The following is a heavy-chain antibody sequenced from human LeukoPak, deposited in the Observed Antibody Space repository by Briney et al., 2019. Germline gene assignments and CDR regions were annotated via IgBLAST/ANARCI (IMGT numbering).Heavy chain of an antibody. CDR1: GFTFSHFW. Sequence: GGSLRLSCAASGFTFSHFWMTWVPQAPGKGLEWVAQLNQDGSEEYYMDSVKARFTISRDNAKNSVFLQMNSQRAEDTAAYYCVRDGGVSGYDLLDYWGQGTLVTVSA. D-gene: IGHD5-12*01. CDR3: VRDGGVSGYDLLDY. J-gene: IGHJ4*02. V-gene: IGHV3-7*01. CDR2: LNQDGSEE.